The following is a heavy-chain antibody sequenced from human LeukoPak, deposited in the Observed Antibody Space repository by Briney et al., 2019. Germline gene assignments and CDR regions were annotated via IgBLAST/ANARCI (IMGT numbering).Heavy chain of an antibody. V-gene: IGHV1-69*05. D-gene: IGHD2-2*01. CDR1: GGTFSSYA. CDR2: IIPIFGTA. Sequence: SVKVSCKASGGTFSSYAISWVRQAPGQGLEWMGGIIPIFGTANYAQKFQGRVTITTDESMSTAYMELSSLRSEDTAVYYCAGPTQDYCSSTSCYAFDIWGQGTMVTVSS. CDR3: AGPTQDYCSSTSCYAFDI. J-gene: IGHJ3*02.